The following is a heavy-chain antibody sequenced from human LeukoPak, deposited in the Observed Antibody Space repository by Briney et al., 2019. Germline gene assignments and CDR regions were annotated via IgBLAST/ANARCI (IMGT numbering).Heavy chain of an antibody. CDR1: GFTFNTYA. D-gene: IGHD3-10*01. CDR3: ARDRARSGSYYTYYYYYYGMDV. CDR2: ISYDGSNK. J-gene: IGHJ6*02. Sequence: PGRSLRLSCAASGFTFNTYAIHWVRQAPGKGLEWVAVISYDGSNKYYADSVKGRFTISRDNSKNTLYLQMNSLRAEDTAVYYCARDRARSGSYYTYYYYYYGMDVWGQGTTVTVSS. V-gene: IGHV3-30-3*01.